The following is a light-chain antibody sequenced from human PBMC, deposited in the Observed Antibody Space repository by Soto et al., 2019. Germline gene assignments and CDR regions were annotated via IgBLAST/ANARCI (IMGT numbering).Light chain of an antibody. J-gene: IGLJ1*01. CDR2: EVS. CDR1: NSDVGGYNY. CDR3: SSYTSISTLYV. Sequence: QSVLTQPASVSGSPGQSITISCTVTNSDVGGYNYVSWYQQHPGKAPELMIYEVSHRPSGVSNRFSGSKSDNTASLTISGLQAEDEADYYCSSYTSISTLYVLGTGTKVTVL. V-gene: IGLV2-14*01.